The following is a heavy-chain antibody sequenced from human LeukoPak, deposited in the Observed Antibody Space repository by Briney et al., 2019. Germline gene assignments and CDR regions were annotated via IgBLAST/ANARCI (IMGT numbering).Heavy chain of an antibody. CDR2: ISYDGSNK. CDR1: GFTFSSYG. J-gene: IGHJ4*02. Sequence: GGSLRLSCEASGFTFSSYGIHWVRQAPGKGLEWVAVISYDGSNKYNAGSVKGRFTISRDNSKNTLYLQMNSLRAEDTAVYYCAKEPRYYYDSSGYYDYWGQGTLVTVSS. CDR3: AKEPRYYYDSSGYYDY. V-gene: IGHV3-30*18. D-gene: IGHD3-22*01.